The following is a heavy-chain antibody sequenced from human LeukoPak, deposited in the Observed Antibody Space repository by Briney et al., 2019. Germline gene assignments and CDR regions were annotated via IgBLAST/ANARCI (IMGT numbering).Heavy chain of an antibody. CDR2: MNLNSSNT. V-gene: IGHV1-8*01. J-gene: IGHJ4*02. CDR1: GYTFTSYD. CDR3: ARGMTYCSGGSCYRLFDY. Sequence: ASVTVSCKASGYTFTSYDFNWVRQATGQGLEWMGWMNLNSSNTGYAQKFQGRVTMTRNTSISTAYMELSSLRSEDTAVYYCARGMTYCSGGSCYRLFDYWGQGTLVTVSS. D-gene: IGHD2-15*01.